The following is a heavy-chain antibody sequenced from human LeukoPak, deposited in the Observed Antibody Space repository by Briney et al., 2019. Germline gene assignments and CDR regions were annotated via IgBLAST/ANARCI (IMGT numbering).Heavy chain of an antibody. CDR2: MYYTGST. CDR3: ARHLYPRDYFDY. D-gene: IGHD2-2*01. Sequence: SQTLSLXCTVSGGSSSSGDYYWSWIRQPPGKGLEWIGYMYYTGSTYYNPSLKSRVTISVDTSKNQFSLKLSSVTAADTAVYYCARHLYPRDYFDYWGQGTLVTVSS. J-gene: IGHJ4*02. CDR1: GGSSSSGDYY. V-gene: IGHV4-30-4*08.